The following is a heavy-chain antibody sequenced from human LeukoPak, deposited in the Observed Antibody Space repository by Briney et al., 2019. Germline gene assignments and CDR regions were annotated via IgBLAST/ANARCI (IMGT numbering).Heavy chain of an antibody. D-gene: IGHD5-24*01. CDR2: ISYDGSNK. CDR3: AKGWGMATIIARYPGHAFDI. CDR1: GFTFSSYG. V-gene: IGHV3-30*18. Sequence: GGSLRLSCAASGFTFSSYGMHWVRQAPGKGLEWVAVISYDGSNKYYADSVKGRFTISRDNSKNTLYLQMNSLRAEDTAVYYCAKGWGMATIIARYPGHAFDIWGQGTMVTVSS. J-gene: IGHJ3*02.